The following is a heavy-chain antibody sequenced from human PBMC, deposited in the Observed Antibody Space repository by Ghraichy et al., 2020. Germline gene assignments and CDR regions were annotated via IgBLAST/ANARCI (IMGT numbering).Heavy chain of an antibody. CDR3: AREGNGAANMWFDP. CDR1: GASISTGSYY. CDR2: ISYSGST. Sequence: SETLSLTCSVSGASISTGSYYWNWIRQRPGSGLEWIGHISYSGSTYHIPSLRSRLTISIDTSKNQVSLRLNSVTAADTALYSCAREGNGAANMWFDPWGQETLVTVSS. J-gene: IGHJ5*02. D-gene: IGHD6-13*01. V-gene: IGHV4-31*03.